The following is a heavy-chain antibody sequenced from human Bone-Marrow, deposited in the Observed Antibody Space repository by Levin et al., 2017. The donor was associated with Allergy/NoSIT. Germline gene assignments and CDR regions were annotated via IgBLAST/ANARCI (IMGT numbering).Heavy chain of an antibody. V-gene: IGHV1-69*06. CDR1: GCTFSSFA. CDR2: INPMFRKA. J-gene: IGHJ6*03. D-gene: IGHD3-3*01. Sequence: SVKVSCKASGCTFSSFAISWVRQAPGQGLEWMGGINPMFRKADYAQKFQGRVTITADKSTNTAYMELSSLRSEDTAVYYCARGTIFGVVLDFHYYYYMDVWGKGTTVIVS. CDR3: ARGTIFGVVLDFHYYYYMDV.